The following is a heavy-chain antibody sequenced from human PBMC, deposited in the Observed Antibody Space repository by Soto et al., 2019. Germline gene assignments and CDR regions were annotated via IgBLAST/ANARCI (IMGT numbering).Heavy chain of an antibody. CDR2: MSYDGSSK. J-gene: IGHJ4*02. Sequence: QVQLVESGGGVVQPGRSLRLSCAASGFTLSSYSMHWFRQAPGKGLDWVAAMSYDGSSKYFADSVKGRFTISRDNSKNTLSLQMTGMGAEDSAVDYCAKGRSVSNRYDCEYWGQGTLVTVSS. CDR1: GFTLSSYS. D-gene: IGHD2-2*01. V-gene: IGHV3-30-3*01. CDR3: AKGRSVSNRYDCEY.